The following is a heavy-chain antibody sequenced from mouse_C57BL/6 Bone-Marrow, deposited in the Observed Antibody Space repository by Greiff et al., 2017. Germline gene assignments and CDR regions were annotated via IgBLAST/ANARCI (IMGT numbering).Heavy chain of an antibody. J-gene: IGHJ1*03. D-gene: IGHD1-1*01. CDR3: AREAIITTVVAHWYFDV. Sequence: QVQLKQPGAELVMPGASVKLSCKASGYTFTSYWMHWVKQRPGQGLEWIGEIDPSDSYTNYNQKFKGKSTLTVDKSSSTAYMQLSSLTSEDSAVYYCAREAIITTVVAHWYFDVWGTGTTVTVSS. V-gene: IGHV1-69*01. CDR2: IDPSDSYT. CDR1: GYTFTSYW.